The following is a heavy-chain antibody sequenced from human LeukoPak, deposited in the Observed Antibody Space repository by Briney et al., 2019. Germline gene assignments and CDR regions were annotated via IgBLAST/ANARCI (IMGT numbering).Heavy chain of an antibody. V-gene: IGHV3-74*01. CDR1: GFTFSSYW. D-gene: IGHD4-11*01. CDR3: AKPGIRGPEFTVSLKDPAFDY. J-gene: IGHJ4*02. Sequence: GGSLRLSCAASGFTFSSYWMHWVRQAPGKGLVWVSRINGDGSSTSYADSVKGRFTISRDNSKNTLYLQINSLRAEDTAVYYCAKPGIRGPEFTVSLKDPAFDYWGQGTLVTVSS. CDR2: INGDGSST.